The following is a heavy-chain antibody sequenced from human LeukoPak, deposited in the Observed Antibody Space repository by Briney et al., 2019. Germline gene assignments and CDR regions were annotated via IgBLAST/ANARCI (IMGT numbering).Heavy chain of an antibody. CDR2: IYYSGST. CDR3: VREGARWEPSFSAFDI. V-gene: IGHV4-59*01. Sequence: PSETLSLTCTVSGGSISGYYWSWIRQPPGKGLEWIGYIYYSGSTSYNPSLKSRVTISVDTSKNQFSLKLSSVTAADTAVYYCVREGARWEPSFSAFDIWGQGTMVTVSS. CDR1: GGSISGYY. J-gene: IGHJ3*02. D-gene: IGHD1-26*01.